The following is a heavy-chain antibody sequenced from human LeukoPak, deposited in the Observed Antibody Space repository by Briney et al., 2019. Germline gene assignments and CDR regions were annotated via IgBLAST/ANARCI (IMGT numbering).Heavy chain of an antibody. CDR1: GGSISSYY. Sequence: SETLSLTCTVSGGSISSYYWSWIRQPPGKGLEWIGYIYYSGSTNYNPSLKSRVTISVDTSKSQFSLKLSSVTAADTAVYYCARAYCGGDCYSVPNAFDIWGQGTMVTVSS. CDR3: ARAYCGGDCYSVPNAFDI. V-gene: IGHV4-59*08. CDR2: IYYSGST. D-gene: IGHD2-21*02. J-gene: IGHJ3*02.